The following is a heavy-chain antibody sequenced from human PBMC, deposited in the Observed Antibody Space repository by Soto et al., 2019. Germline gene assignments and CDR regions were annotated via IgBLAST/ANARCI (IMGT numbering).Heavy chain of an antibody. CDR1: GFTFSSYG. CDR3: ARDPFPMGYYDSSGYLATDFDY. Sequence: PGVSLRLSCAASGFTFSSYGMHWVRQAPGKGLEWVAVIWYDGSNKYYADSVKGRFTISRDNSKNTLYLQMHSLRAEDTAVYYCARDPFPMGYYDSSGYLATDFDYWGQGTLVTVSS. D-gene: IGHD3-22*01. CDR2: IWYDGSNK. J-gene: IGHJ4*02. V-gene: IGHV3-33*01.